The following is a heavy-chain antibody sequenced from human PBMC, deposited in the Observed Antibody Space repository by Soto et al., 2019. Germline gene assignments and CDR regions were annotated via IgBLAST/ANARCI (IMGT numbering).Heavy chain of an antibody. V-gene: IGHV4-59*01. D-gene: IGHD1-1*01. CDR3: ARVVERYNWFDP. J-gene: IGHJ5*02. Sequence: SLTCTVSGGSISSYYWSWIRQPPGKGLEWIGYIYYSGSTNYNPSLKSRVTISVDTSKNQFSLKLSSVTAADTAVYYCARVVERYNWFDPWGQGTLVTVSS. CDR1: GGSISSYY. CDR2: IYYSGST.